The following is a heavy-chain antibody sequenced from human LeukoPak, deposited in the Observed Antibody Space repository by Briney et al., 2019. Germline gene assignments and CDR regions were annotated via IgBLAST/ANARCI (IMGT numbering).Heavy chain of an antibody. J-gene: IGHJ4*02. V-gene: IGHV4-34*01. CDR1: GGSFSGYY. CDR2: INHSGST. D-gene: IGHD3-22*01. Sequence: SETLSLTCAVYGGSFSGYYWSWIRQLPGKGLEWIGEINHSGSTNYNPSLKSRVTISVDTSKNQFSLKLSSVTAADTAVYYCAGTFKTYYYDSSCYYDYWGQGTLVTVSS. CDR3: AGTFKTYYYDSSCYYDY.